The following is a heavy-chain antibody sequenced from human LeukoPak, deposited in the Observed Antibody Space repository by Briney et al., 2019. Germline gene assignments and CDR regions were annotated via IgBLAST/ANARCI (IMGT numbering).Heavy chain of an antibody. Sequence: SVKVSCKASGGTFSSYAISWVRQAPGQGLEWMGGIIPIFGTANYAQKFQDRVTITADESTSTAYMELSSLRSEDTAVYYCARLGYCRDTNCYSDYYFMDVWGEGTTVTVSS. CDR3: ARLGYCRDTNCYSDYYFMDV. CDR2: IIPIFGTA. V-gene: IGHV1-69*13. D-gene: IGHD2-2*02. J-gene: IGHJ6*03. CDR1: GGTFSSYA.